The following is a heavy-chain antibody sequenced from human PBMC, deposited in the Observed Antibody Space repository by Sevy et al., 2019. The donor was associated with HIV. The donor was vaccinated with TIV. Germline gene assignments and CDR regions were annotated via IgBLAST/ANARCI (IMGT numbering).Heavy chain of an antibody. Sequence: ASVKVSCKVSGYTLTKLSMHWVRQAPGKGLEWMGGFDPEDGETIYAQKFQGRVTMTEDTSTNTAYMELSSLRSEDTAVYYCTTMEFYYAAIGDSSGVYWGQGTLVTVSS. CDR1: GYTLTKLS. CDR2: FDPEDGET. V-gene: IGHV1-24*01. D-gene: IGHD2-2*01. J-gene: IGHJ4*02. CDR3: TTMEFYYAAIGDSSGVY.